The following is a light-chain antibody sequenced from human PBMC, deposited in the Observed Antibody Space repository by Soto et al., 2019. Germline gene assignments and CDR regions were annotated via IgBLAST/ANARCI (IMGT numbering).Light chain of an antibody. J-gene: IGKJ4*01. CDR3: MPGTHWPLT. CDR1: QSLVYTDGNTY. V-gene: IGKV2-30*01. Sequence: DVVMTQSPLSLPVTLGQPASISCRSSQSLVYTDGNTYLSWFQQRPGQSPRRLIYRVSNRDSGVPYRFSGSGSGTDFTLKISRVEAAGVVVYYCMPGTHWPLTVGGGTKVDIK. CDR2: RVS.